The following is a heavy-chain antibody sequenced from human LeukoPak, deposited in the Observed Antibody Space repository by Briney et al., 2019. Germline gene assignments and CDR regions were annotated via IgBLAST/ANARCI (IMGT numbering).Heavy chain of an antibody. J-gene: IGHJ4*02. CDR1: GYSFTSYW. CDR3: ARHRSSGREEFGY. Sequence: GESLKISCQGSGYSFTSYWISWVRQMPGKGLEWMGRIDPSDSYTTYSPSFQGHVTISADKSISTAYLQWSGLKASDTAMYYCARHRSSGREEFGYWGQGTLVTVSS. D-gene: IGHD6-19*01. CDR2: IDPSDSYT. V-gene: IGHV5-10-1*01.